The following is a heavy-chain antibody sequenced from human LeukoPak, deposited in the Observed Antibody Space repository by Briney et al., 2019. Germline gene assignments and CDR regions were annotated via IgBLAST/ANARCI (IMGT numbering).Heavy chain of an antibody. J-gene: IGHJ4*02. Sequence: ASVKVSCKTSGYTFTRYYIHWVRQAPGQGLEWMGIVNPSGGGTSYAQKFQGRVTMTRDMSTSTVYMELSSLRSEDTAVYYCARALAAAAGRRAGMMGDWGQGTLVTVSS. CDR1: GYTFTRYY. CDR2: VNPSGGGT. CDR3: ARALAAAAGRRAGMMGD. V-gene: IGHV1-46*01. D-gene: IGHD6-13*01.